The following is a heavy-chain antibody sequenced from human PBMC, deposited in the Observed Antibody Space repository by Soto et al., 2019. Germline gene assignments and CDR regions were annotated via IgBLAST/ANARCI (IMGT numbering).Heavy chain of an antibody. Sequence: SETLSLTCTVSGGSMIRYYWSWIRQPPGRGLEWIGFIYYAGSTKYNPSLNSRVTISVDTSKNQFSLTVTSVTAADTAMYYCARQGKGTSWFDPWGQGTLVTVSS. J-gene: IGHJ5*02. CDR3: ARQGKGTSWFDP. V-gene: IGHV4-59*08. CDR2: IYYAGST. D-gene: IGHD1-1*01. CDR1: GGSMIRYY.